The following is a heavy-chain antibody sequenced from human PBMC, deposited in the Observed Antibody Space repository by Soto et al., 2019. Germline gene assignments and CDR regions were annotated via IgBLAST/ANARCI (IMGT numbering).Heavy chain of an antibody. CDR3: AREGAIVPRFFDP. D-gene: IGHD1-26*01. V-gene: IGHV2-5*01. CDR1: GFSLSTNGVG. CDR2: IYWNDDK. J-gene: IGHJ5*02. Sequence: QITLKESGPTLVRPTETLTLMCTFSGFSLSTNGVGVCWIRQPPGKALEWLALIYWNDDKRYSPCLKSRLTITTDTSKDQVVLTITNVDPVDTGTYHCAREGAIVPRFFDPWGPRPRVTVSS.